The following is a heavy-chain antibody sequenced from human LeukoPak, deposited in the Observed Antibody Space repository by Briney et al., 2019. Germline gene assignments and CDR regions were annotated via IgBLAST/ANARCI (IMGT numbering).Heavy chain of an antibody. CDR2: INAGNGNT. V-gene: IGHV1-3*01. CDR1: GYTFTSYA. CDR3: ARETGYYFYFDY. Sequence: ASVKVSCKASGYTFTSYAMHWVRQAPGQRLEWMGWINAGNGNTKYSQKFQGRVAITRDTSASTAYMELSSLRSEDTAVYYCARETGYYFYFDYWGQGTLVTVSS. J-gene: IGHJ4*02. D-gene: IGHD3-22*01.